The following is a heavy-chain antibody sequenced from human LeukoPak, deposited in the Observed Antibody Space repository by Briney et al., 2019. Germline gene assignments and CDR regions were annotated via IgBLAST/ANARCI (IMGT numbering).Heavy chain of an antibody. D-gene: IGHD5-24*01. CDR3: ARRTIFSSLNWFDP. J-gene: IGHJ5*02. V-gene: IGHV4-34*01. CDR1: GGSSSGYY. CDR2: INHSGST. Sequence: PSETLSLTCAVYGGSSSGYYWSWIRQPPGKGLEWIGEINHSGSTNYNPSLKSRVTISVDTSKNQFSLKLSSVTAADTAVYYCARRTIFSSLNWFDPWGQGTLVTVSS.